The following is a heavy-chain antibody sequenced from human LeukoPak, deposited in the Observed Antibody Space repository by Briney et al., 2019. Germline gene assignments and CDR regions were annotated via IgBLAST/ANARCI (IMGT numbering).Heavy chain of an antibody. CDR2: IYYSGST. J-gene: IGHJ5*02. V-gene: IGHV4-59*01. CDR1: GGSISSYY. CDR3: ARDGSVVGGWFDP. D-gene: IGHD1-26*01. Sequence: PSETLSLTRTVSGGSISSYYWSWIRQPPGKGLEWIGYIYYSGSTNYNPSLKSRVTISVDTSKNQFSLKLSSVTAADTAVYYCARDGSVVGGWFDPWGQGTLVTVSS.